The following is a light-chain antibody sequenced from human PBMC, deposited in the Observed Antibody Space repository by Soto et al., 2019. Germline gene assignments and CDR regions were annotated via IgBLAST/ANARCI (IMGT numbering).Light chain of an antibody. CDR2: AAS. J-gene: IGKJ4*01. Sequence: DIQLTQSPSFLSASVGDRVTSTCRASQGISSYIAWYQQKPGKAPKRLIYAASTLQSGVPSRFSGSGSGTEFTLTISSLQPEDFATYYCQQLNSYPYLTFGGGTKVEIK. CDR1: QGISSY. V-gene: IGKV1-9*01. CDR3: QQLNSYPYLT.